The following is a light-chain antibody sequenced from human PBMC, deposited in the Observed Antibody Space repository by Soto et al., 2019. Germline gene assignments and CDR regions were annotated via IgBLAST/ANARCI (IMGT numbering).Light chain of an antibody. CDR3: QQYGHSPRT. Sequence: EIVLTQSPGTLSLSPGERATLSCRASQSVSSSCLAWYQHKPGQAPRLLIYGASSRATGIPDRFSGSGSGTDFTLTIRRLEPEDFAVYYCQQYGHSPRTFGQGTKVEIK. CDR2: GAS. V-gene: IGKV3-20*01. CDR1: QSVSSSC. J-gene: IGKJ1*01.